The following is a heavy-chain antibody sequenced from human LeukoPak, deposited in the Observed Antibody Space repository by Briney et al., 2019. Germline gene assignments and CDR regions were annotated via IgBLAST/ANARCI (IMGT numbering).Heavy chain of an antibody. CDR1: GFTFSTYG. CDR2: IRYDGTEK. D-gene: IGHD5-18*01. V-gene: IGHV3-30*02. Sequence: PGGSLRLSCAASGFTFSTYGMHWVRQAPGKGLEWVAFIRYDGTEKYYADSVKGRFTISRDNAKNTLYLQMNSLRAEDTAVYYCARAPREYSYGTYYFDYWGQGTLVTVSS. J-gene: IGHJ4*02. CDR3: ARAPREYSYGTYYFDY.